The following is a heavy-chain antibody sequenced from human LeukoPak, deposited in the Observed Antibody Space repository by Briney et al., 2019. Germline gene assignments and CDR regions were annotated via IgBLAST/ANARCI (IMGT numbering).Heavy chain of an antibody. CDR3: ARERAGYYFDC. CDR1: GFTFSTYT. V-gene: IGHV3-48*02. Sequence: GGSLRLSCAASGFTFSTYTMSWVRQAPGKALEWVSHITATGSGTFYADSVKGRFTVSRDSVKNSVYLQLNSLGDEDTAIYYCARERAGYYFDCWGQGTLVTVSS. J-gene: IGHJ4*02. CDR2: ITATGSGT.